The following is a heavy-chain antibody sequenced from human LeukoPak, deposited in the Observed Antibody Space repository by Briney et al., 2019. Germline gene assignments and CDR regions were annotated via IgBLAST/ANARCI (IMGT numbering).Heavy chain of an antibody. V-gene: IGHV4-59*08. CDR1: GGSTSSYY. Sequence: SETLSLTCTVSGGSTSSYYWSWIRQSPGKGLEWIGYIYYSGSTNYNPSLKSRVTISVDTSKNQFSLKLSSVTAADTAVYYCARHSGPHSSSWYWFDPWGQGTLVTVSS. CDR3: ARHSGPHSSSWYWFDP. J-gene: IGHJ5*02. D-gene: IGHD6-13*01. CDR2: IYYSGST.